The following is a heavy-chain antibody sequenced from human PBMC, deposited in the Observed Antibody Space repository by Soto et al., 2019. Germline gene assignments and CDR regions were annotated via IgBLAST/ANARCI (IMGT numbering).Heavy chain of an antibody. V-gene: IGHV3-23*01. CDR2: ISGSGGST. D-gene: IGHD3-22*01. CDR1: GFTFSSYA. CDR3: AKDLNYYDSSGYYYGAFDI. Sequence: GGSLRLSCASSGFTFSSYAMSWVRQAPGKGLEWVSAISGSGGSTYYADSVKGRFTISRDNSKNTLYLQMNSLRAEDTAVYYCAKDLNYYDSSGYYYGAFDIWGQGTMVTVS. J-gene: IGHJ3*02.